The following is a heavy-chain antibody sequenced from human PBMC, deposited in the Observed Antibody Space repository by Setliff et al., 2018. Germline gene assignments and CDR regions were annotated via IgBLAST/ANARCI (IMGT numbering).Heavy chain of an antibody. CDR3: ARDRGWELLVAFDI. D-gene: IGHD1-26*01. CDR2: INAGNGNT. CDR1: GYTFTSYA. Sequence: ASVKVSCKASGYTFTSYAMHWVRQAPGQRLEWMGWINAGNGNTKYSQKLQGRVTMTTDTSTSTAYMELRSLRSDDTAVYYCARDRGWELLVAFDIWGQGTMVTVSS. J-gene: IGHJ3*02. V-gene: IGHV1-3*01.